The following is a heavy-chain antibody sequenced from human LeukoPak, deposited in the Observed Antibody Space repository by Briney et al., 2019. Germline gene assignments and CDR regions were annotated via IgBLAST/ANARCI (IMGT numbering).Heavy chain of an antibody. CDR1: GYTFTSYG. CDR3: ARSAGGSRRFDP. CDR2: ISAYNGDT. D-gene: IGHD1-26*01. Sequence: ASVKVSCKASGYTFTSYGVSWVRQAPGQGLEWMGWISAYNGDTSYAQKFQGRVTTTTDTSTSTAYMDLRSLRSDDTAMYYCARSAGGSRRFDPWGQGTLVTVSS. J-gene: IGHJ5*02. V-gene: IGHV1-18*01.